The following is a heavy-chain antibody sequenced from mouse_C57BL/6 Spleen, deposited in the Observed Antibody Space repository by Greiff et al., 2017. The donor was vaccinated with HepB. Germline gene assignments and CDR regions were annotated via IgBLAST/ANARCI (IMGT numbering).Heavy chain of an antibody. CDR1: GYTFTEYT. V-gene: IGHV1-62-2*01. CDR2: FYPGSGSI. J-gene: IGHJ4*01. CDR3: ARHEGNYSNYVYAMDY. Sequence: VQLQESGAELVKPGASVKLSCKASGYTFTEYTIHWVKQRSGQGLEWIGWFYPGSGSIKYKEKFKDKATLTADKSSSTVYMELSRLTSEDSAVYFCARHEGNYSNYVYAMDYWGQGTSVTVSS. D-gene: IGHD2-5*01.